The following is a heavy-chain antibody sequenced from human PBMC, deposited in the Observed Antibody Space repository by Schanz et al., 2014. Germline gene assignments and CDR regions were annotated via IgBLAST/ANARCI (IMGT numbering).Heavy chain of an antibody. D-gene: IGHD3-16*01. Sequence: QVQLQESGPGLVKPSQTLSLTCTVSGGSISSGGYYWSWIRQHPGKGLEWIGSISYSGTTYYNPSLKSRVTISVSTSKTQFSLKLSSVTAAATAVYYCARDALGGPHNWFDPWGQGTLVSVSS. CDR1: GGSISSGGYY. J-gene: IGHJ5*02. CDR2: ISYSGTT. V-gene: IGHV4-31*03. CDR3: ARDALGGPHNWFDP.